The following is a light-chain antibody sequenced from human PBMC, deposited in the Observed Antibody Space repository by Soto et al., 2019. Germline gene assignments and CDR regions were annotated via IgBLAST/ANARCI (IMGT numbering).Light chain of an antibody. CDR1: LSNIGAGYD. CDR3: QSYDSSLSGVV. CDR2: GNS. Sequence: QSVLTQPPSVSGAPGQRVTISCTGSLSNIGAGYDVHWYQQLPGTAPKLLIYGNSNRPSGVPDRFSGSKSGTSASLAITGLQAEDEADYYCQSYDSSLSGVVFGGGTKLTVL. J-gene: IGLJ2*01. V-gene: IGLV1-40*01.